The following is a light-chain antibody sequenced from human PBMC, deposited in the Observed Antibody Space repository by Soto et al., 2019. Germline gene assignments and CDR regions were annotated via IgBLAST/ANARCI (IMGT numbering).Light chain of an antibody. J-gene: IGKJ5*01. CDR2: NVS. CDR3: HQGHSYPLT. V-gene: IGKV1-39*01. Sequence: DIQMTQSPSSLSASVGDRVTITSRAIQNIDKYLNWYQQKPGKAPKPLINNVSILQSGDPARFSGSGSGTDFTLAINSLQLEDFATYYCHQGHSYPLTFGQGTRLEIK. CDR1: QNIDKY.